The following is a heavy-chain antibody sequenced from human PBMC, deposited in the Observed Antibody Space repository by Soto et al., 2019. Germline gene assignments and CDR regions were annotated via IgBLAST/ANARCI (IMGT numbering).Heavy chain of an antibody. CDR2: IYYSGST. V-gene: IGHV4-39*01. CDR3: ARHSRYCSSTSCYAVYYYGMDV. CDR1: GGSVSSSSYY. J-gene: IGHJ6*02. D-gene: IGHD2-2*01. Sequence: PSETLSLTCTVSGGSVSSSSYYWGWIRQPPGKGLEWIGSIYYSGSTYYNPSLKSRVTISVDTSRNQFSLKLSSVTAADTAVYYCARHSRYCSSTSCYAVYYYGMDVWGQGTTVTVSS.